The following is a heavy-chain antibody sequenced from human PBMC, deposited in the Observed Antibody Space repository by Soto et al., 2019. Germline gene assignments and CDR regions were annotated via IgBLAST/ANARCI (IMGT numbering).Heavy chain of an antibody. V-gene: IGHV1-2*04. D-gene: IGHD6-13*01. CDR2: INPNSGGT. Sequence: ASVKVSCKASGYTFTGSYMHWVRQAPGQGLEWMGWINPNSGGTNYAQKFQGWVTMTRDTSISTAYMELSRLRSDDTAVYYCARDLAAARPNYYYYYGMDVWGQGTTVTVSS. CDR1: GYTFTGSY. CDR3: ARDLAAARPNYYYYYGMDV. J-gene: IGHJ6*02.